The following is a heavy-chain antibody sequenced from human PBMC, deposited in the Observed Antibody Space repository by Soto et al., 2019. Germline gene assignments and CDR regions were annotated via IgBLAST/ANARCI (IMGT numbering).Heavy chain of an antibody. CDR2: IYVTGAV. D-gene: IGHD2-21*01. J-gene: IGHJ5*02. Sequence: PSETLSLTCSVSGAALNRGNYYWSWIRQVPGKGLEWIGHIYVTGAVDYNPSLRDRITISQDTSERQFSLNLGLVTAADTAVYYCARLRIATNNYKWFDPWGQGTLVTVSS. CDR3: ARLRIATNNYKWFDP. V-gene: IGHV4-31*03. CDR1: GAALNRGNYY.